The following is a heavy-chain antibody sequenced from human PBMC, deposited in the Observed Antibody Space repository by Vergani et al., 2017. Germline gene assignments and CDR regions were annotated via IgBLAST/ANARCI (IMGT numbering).Heavy chain of an antibody. J-gene: IGHJ4*02. CDR1: GYTFSNYY. V-gene: IGHV1-46*03. D-gene: IGHD3-9*01. Sequence: QVQVVQSGAEVKKSGASVKVSCKTSGYTFSNYYMHWVRQAPGQGLEWMGIINPSGGHTNYAQKFQGRVTMTRDTSTSTVYMELSSLRSEDTAIYYCARGDYGMLTGYRYWGQGTLGTGSA. CDR3: ARGDYGMLTGYRY. CDR2: INPSGGHT.